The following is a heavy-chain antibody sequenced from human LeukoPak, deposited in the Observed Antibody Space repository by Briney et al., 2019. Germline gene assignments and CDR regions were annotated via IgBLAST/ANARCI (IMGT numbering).Heavy chain of an antibody. CDR2: IIPIFGTA. CDR1: GGTFSSYA. CDR3: AKPSDLQFLDCLLAN. Sequence: SVKVSCKASGGTFSSYAISWVRQAPGQGLEWMGGIIPIFGTANYAQKFQGRVTITADESTSTAYMELSSLRSEDTAVYYCAKPSDLQFLDCLLANWAQEPRFTVPS. V-gene: IGHV1-69*13. J-gene: IGHJ4*02. D-gene: IGHD3-3*01.